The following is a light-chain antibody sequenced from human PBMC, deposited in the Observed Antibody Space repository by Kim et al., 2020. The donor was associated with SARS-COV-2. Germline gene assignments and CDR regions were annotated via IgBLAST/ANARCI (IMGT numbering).Light chain of an antibody. CDR3: QQYTKWRT. Sequence: LSVSPGERATLSCRASQSVGTYLAWYQQKPGQAPRLLIYDVSTRATGVPARFRGSGSGTEFTLTITSLQSEDFAVYYCQQYTKWRTFGQGTKLEIK. CDR2: DVS. CDR1: QSVGTY. V-gene: IGKV3-15*01. J-gene: IGKJ2*01.